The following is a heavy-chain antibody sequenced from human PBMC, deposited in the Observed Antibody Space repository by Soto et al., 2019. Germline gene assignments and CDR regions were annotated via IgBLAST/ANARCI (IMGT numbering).Heavy chain of an antibody. V-gene: IGHV1-2*04. D-gene: IGHD3-16*01. J-gene: IGHJ3*01. CDR2: INPKSGGA. CDR3: ARDYYDGSASYGIEF. CDR1: GYTFTGYY. Sequence: QVHLVQSGAEVKKPGASVKVSCKASGYTFTGYYIHWLRQAPVQGLEWMGWINPKSGGANIAQKFQGWVTMTRDTSISTTYMELSNLRSKDTAVYYCARDYYDGSASYGIEFWGQGTMVTVAS.